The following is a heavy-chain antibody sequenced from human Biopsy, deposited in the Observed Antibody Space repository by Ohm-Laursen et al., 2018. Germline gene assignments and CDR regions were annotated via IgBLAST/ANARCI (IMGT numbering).Heavy chain of an antibody. CDR1: GYMFLRYY. Sequence: ASVKVSCKSSGYMFLRYYIHWVRQAPGKGLEWMGIIAPRGSDATYAQKFQGRLIMTTDTSTATVYMQLGNLTSEDTAVYFCARDRIELEATPTNADYYYFGMDVWGQGTTVTVS. D-gene: IGHD1-26*01. CDR3: ARDRIELEATPTNADYYYFGMDV. J-gene: IGHJ6*02. V-gene: IGHV1-46*01. CDR2: IAPRGSDA.